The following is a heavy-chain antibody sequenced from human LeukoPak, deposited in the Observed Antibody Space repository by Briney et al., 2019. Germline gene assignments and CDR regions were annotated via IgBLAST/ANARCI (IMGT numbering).Heavy chain of an antibody. CDR2: IYYSGST. V-gene: IGHV4-61*01. CDR1: GGSVSSGSYY. J-gene: IGHJ4*02. D-gene: IGHD6-19*01. Sequence: SETLSLTCTVSGGSVSSGSYYWSWIRQPPGEGLEWIGYIYYSGSTKYNPSLKSRVTISADTSKNQFSLELTSVTAADTAVYYCAREAGSSGSFDYWGQGTLVTVSS. CDR3: AREAGSSGSFDY.